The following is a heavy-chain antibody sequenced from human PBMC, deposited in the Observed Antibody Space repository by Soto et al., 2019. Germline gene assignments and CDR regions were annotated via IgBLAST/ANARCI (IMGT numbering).Heavy chain of an antibody. V-gene: IGHV3-15*07. J-gene: IGHJ3*02. CDR1: GFTFSNAW. CDR2: IKSKTDGGTT. CDR3: TTDTGYYDSSGYYGLDAFDI. Sequence: EVQLVESGGGLVKPGGSLRLSCAASGFTFSNAWMNWVRQAPGKGLEWVGRIKSKTDGGTTDYAAPVKGRFTISRDDSKNTLYLQMNSLKTEDTAVYYCTTDTGYYDSSGYYGLDAFDIWGQGTMVTVSS. D-gene: IGHD3-22*01.